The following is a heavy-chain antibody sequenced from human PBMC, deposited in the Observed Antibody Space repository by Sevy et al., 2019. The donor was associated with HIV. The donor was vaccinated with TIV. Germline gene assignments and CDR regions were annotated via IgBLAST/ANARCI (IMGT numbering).Heavy chain of an antibody. Sequence: GGSLRLSCAASGFTFSKYSMSWVRQPPGKGLEWVSTLSFGCGEINYAGSVMGRFTISRDNAKSWLYLQMNNLRPEDTAVYYCAREGCTKPHDYWGQGTLVTVSS. D-gene: IGHD2-8*01. CDR2: LSFGCGEI. CDR1: GFTFSKYS. CDR3: AREGCTKPHDY. J-gene: IGHJ4*02. V-gene: IGHV3-23*01.